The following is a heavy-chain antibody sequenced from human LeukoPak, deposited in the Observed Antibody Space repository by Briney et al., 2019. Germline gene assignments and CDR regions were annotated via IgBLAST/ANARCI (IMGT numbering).Heavy chain of an antibody. CDR2: INPKSGST. CDR3: TSSLEATIL. Sequence: ASVKVSRKASGYTFTGYYMHWVRQAPGQGLEWMGWINPKSGSTNYAQKFQGSVTMTRDTSISAAYMELSRLRSDDTAVYYCTSSLEATILWGQGTLVTVSS. V-gene: IGHV1-2*02. CDR1: GYTFTGYY. J-gene: IGHJ4*02. D-gene: IGHD5-12*01.